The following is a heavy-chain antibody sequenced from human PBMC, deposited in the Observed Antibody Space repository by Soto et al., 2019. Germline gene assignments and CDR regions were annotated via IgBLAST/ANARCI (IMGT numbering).Heavy chain of an antibody. Sequence: GGSLRLSCAASGFTFSSYGMHWVRQAPGKGLEWVAVISYDGSNKYYADSVKGRFTISRDNSKNTLYLQMNSLRAEDTAVYYCAKEGPPYNWNYYFDYWGQGTLVTVSS. D-gene: IGHD1-7*01. CDR3: AKEGPPYNWNYYFDY. V-gene: IGHV3-30*18. J-gene: IGHJ4*02. CDR1: GFTFSSYG. CDR2: ISYDGSNK.